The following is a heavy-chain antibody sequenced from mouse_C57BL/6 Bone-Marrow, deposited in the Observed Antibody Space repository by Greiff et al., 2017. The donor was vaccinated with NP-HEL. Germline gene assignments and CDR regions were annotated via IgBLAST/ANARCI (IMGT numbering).Heavy chain of an antibody. J-gene: IGHJ1*03. D-gene: IGHD1-1*01. Sequence: QVQLQQPGAELVMPGASVKLSCKASGYTFTSYWMHWVKQRPGQGLEWIGEIDPSDSYTNYNQKFKGKSTLTVDKSSSTAYMQLSGLTSEDSAVYYCARVHYGCGPNWFFAVWGTGTTVTVSS. CDR1: GYTFTSYW. CDR2: IDPSDSYT. CDR3: ARVHYGCGPNWFFAV. V-gene: IGHV1-69*01.